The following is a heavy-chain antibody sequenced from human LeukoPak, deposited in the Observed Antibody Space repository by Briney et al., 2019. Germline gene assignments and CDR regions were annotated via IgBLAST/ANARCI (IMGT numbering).Heavy chain of an antibody. J-gene: IGHJ4*02. CDR3: ARENLSSSSGRLWDY. CDR1: GGSISSGDYY. D-gene: IGHD6-6*01. CDR2: IYYSGST. V-gene: IGHV4-30-4*08. Sequence: SETLSLTCTVSGGSISSGDYYWSWTRQPPGKGLEWIGYIYYSGSTYYNPSLKSRVTISVDTSKNQFSLKLSSVTAADTAVYYCARENLSSSSGRLWDYWGQGTLVTVSS.